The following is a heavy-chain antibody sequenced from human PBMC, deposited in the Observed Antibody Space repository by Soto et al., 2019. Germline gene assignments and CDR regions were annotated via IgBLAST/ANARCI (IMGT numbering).Heavy chain of an antibody. Sequence: GGSLRLSCAASGFTFSSYSMNWVRQAPGKGLEWVSSISSSSSYIYYADSVKGRFTISRDNAKNSLYLQMNSLRAEDTAVYYCAREWFLAAAGTSWFDPWGQGTLVTVS. CDR2: ISSSSSYI. V-gene: IGHV3-21*01. D-gene: IGHD6-13*01. J-gene: IGHJ5*02. CDR1: GFTFSSYS. CDR3: AREWFLAAAGTSWFDP.